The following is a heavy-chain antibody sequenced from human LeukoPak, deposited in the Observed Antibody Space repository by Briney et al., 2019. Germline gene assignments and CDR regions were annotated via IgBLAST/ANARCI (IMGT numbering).Heavy chain of an antibody. CDR1: GYSISSGYY. V-gene: IGHV4-38-2*02. Sequence: SETLSLTCTVSGYSISSGYYWGWIRQPPGKGLEWIGGIYHSGSTYYNPSLKSRVTISVDTSKNQFSLKLSSVTAADTAVYYCARPLLHYYYMDVWGKGTTVTVSS. CDR3: ARPLLHYYYMDV. D-gene: IGHD5-18*01. J-gene: IGHJ6*03. CDR2: IYHSGST.